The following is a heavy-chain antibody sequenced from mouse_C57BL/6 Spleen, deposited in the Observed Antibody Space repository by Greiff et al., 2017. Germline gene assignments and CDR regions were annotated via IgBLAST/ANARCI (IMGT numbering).Heavy chain of an antibody. Sequence: EVKVEESGGGLVQPKGSLKLSCAASGFSFNTYAMNWVRQAPGKGLEWVARIRSKSNNYATYYADSVKDRFTISRDDSESMLYLQMNNLKTEDTAMYYCVRTKDYAMDYWGQGTSVTVSS. J-gene: IGHJ4*01. V-gene: IGHV10-1*01. CDR2: IRSKSNNYAT. CDR1: GFSFNTYA. CDR3: VRTKDYAMDY.